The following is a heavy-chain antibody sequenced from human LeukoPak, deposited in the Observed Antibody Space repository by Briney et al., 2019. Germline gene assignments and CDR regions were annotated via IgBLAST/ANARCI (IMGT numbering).Heavy chain of an antibody. CDR3: ARGSGWNSFDP. CDR1: GGSINSDLYY. CDR2: IYTNGWT. D-gene: IGHD6-19*01. Sequence: SQTLSLTCTISGGSINSDLYYWAWIRQPAGKRLEWIGRIYTNGWTDYNPSLKSRVTISVYTSKNQFSLKLSFVTAADTAFYYCARGSGWNSFDPWGQGTLVTVSS. V-gene: IGHV4-61*02. J-gene: IGHJ5*02.